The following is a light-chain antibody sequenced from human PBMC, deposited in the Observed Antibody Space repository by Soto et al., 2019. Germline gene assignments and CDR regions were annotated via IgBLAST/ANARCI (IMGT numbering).Light chain of an antibody. V-gene: IGKV1-39*01. J-gene: IGKJ4*01. CDR2: AAS. Sequence: DIQMTQSPSSLSTSVGDRVTITCRASQSISTYLPWYQQKPGKAPNLLIYAASTLQSGVPSRFSGSGSGRDFTLTISSLQTEDFATYFCQHGYSIPLTSGGGTKLDI. CDR1: QSISTY. CDR3: QHGYSIPLT.